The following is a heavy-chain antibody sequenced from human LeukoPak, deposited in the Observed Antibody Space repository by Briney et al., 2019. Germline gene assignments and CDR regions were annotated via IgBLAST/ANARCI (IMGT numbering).Heavy chain of an antibody. CDR3: ARGVLVGIAAR. CDR2: IYHSGST. D-gene: IGHD6-6*01. V-gene: IGHV4-38-2*02. Sequence: PSETLSLTCTVSGYSISSGYYWGWIRPPPGKGLEWIGSIYHSGSTYYNPSLKSRVTISVDTSKNQFSLKLSSVTAADTAVYYCARGVLVGIAARWGQGTLVTVSS. J-gene: IGHJ4*02. CDR1: GYSISSGYY.